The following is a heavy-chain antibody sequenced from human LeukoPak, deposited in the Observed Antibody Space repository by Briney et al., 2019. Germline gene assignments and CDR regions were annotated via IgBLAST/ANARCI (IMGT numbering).Heavy chain of an antibody. J-gene: IGHJ4*02. D-gene: IGHD5-24*01. CDR2: IIPIFGTA. CDR3: ARDRSEMAKTRTFDY. CDR1: GGTFSSYA. V-gene: IGHV1-69*05. Sequence: SVKVSCKASGGTFSSYAISWVRQAPGQGLEWMGGIIPIFGTANYAQKFQGRVTITTDESTSTAYMELSSLRSEDTAVYYCARDRSEMAKTRTFDYWGQGTLVTVSS.